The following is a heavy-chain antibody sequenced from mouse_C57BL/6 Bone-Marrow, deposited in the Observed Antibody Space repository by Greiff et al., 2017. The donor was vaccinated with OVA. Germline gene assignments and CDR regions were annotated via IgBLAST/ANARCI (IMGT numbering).Heavy chain of an antibody. Sequence: EVKLVESGGGLVQSGRSLRLSCATSGFTFSDFYMEWVRQAPGKGLEWIAASRNKANDYTTEYSASVKGRFIVSRVTSQSILYLQMNALRAEDTAIYYCARDADYYGSSYGYFDVWGTGTTVTVSS. CDR1: GFTFSDFY. J-gene: IGHJ1*03. V-gene: IGHV7-1*01. CDR2: SRNKANDYTT. CDR3: ARDADYYGSSYGYFDV. D-gene: IGHD1-1*01.